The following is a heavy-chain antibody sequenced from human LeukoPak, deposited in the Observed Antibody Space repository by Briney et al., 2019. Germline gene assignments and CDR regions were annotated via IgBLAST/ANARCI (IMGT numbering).Heavy chain of an antibody. D-gene: IGHD1-26*01. Sequence: SETLSLTCAVYGGSFSGYYWSWIRRPPGKGLEWIGEINHSGSTNYNPSLKSRVTISVDTSKNQFSLKLSSVTAADTAVYYCARGQTEHYWGQGTLVTVSS. CDR1: GGSFSGYY. J-gene: IGHJ4*02. CDR3: ARGQTEHY. V-gene: IGHV4-34*01. CDR2: INHSGST.